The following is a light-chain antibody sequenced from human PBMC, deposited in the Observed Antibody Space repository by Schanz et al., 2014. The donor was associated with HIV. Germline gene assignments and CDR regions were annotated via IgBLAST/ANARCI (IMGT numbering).Light chain of an antibody. CDR2: DVS. V-gene: IGLV2-14*03. CDR1: NSDVGGYNY. J-gene: IGLJ3*02. Sequence: QSALTQPASVSGSPGQSITISCTGTNSDVGGYNYVSWYQQHPGKAPKLMIFDVSNRPSGVSDRFSGSKSGNTASLTISGLQAEDEADYYCCSYAGNNNGVFGGGTKLTVL. CDR3: CSYAGNNNGV.